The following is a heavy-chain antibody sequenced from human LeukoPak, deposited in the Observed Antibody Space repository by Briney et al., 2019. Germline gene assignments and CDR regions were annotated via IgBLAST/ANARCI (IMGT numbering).Heavy chain of an antibody. CDR2: VYYSGST. J-gene: IGHJ6*03. Sequence: SGTLSLTCAVSGGSISSNNYYWGWIRQPPGKGLEWIGSVYYSGSTYYNSSLESRVTISVDTSKNQFSLKLSSVTAADTAVYYCARTVTDPNYYYYMDVWGKGTTVTVSS. CDR1: GGSISSNNYY. V-gene: IGHV4-39*01. CDR3: ARTVTDPNYYYYMDV. D-gene: IGHD4-11*01.